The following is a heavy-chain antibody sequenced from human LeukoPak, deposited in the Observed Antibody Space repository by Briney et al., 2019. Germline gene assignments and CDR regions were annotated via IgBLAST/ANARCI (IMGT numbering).Heavy chain of an antibody. V-gene: IGHV3-23*01. D-gene: IGHD3-3*01. CDR3: AKLLESHTDY. CDR1: GITFSTYA. J-gene: IGHJ4*02. Sequence: GGSLRLSCAASGITFSTYAMIWVRQAPGKGLEWVPAITASGASTFYADSVKGRFTISRDNSKNTLYLQMNSLRGEDTAIYYCAKLLESHTDYWGQGTLVTVSS. CDR2: ITASGAST.